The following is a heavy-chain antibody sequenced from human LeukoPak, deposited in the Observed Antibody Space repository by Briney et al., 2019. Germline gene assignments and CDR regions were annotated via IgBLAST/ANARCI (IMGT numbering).Heavy chain of an antibody. CDR3: ARYYRRTSSGWPPSDY. J-gene: IGHJ4*02. V-gene: IGHV4-39*01. CDR1: GGSISSSIYY. Sequence: PSETLSLTRTVPGGSISSSIYYSGWIRQPPGKGLEWIGSISYSRSTYYNPSLKSRVTISVDTSKNQLSLKLSSVTAADTAVYYCARYYRRTSSGWPPSDYWGQGTLVTVSS. CDR2: ISYSRST. D-gene: IGHD6-19*01.